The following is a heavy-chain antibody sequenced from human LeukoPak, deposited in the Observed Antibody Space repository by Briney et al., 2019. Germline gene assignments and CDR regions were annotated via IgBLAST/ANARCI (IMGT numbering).Heavy chain of an antibody. Sequence: SETLSLTCTVSGGSINGDFWSWIRQPPGKGLEWIGYIYYSGSTNYNPSLKSRVSISIDTSKNQFSLILTSVSAADSAVYFCARQAPCDSTRCVPFDYWGQGILVTVSS. CDR1: GGSINGDF. D-gene: IGHD3-22*01. CDR3: ARQAPCDSTRCVPFDY. J-gene: IGHJ4*02. CDR2: IYYSGST. V-gene: IGHV4-59*08.